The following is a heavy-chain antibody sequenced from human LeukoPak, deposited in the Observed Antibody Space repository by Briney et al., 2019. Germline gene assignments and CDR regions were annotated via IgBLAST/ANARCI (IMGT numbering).Heavy chain of an antibody. CDR1: GYSISSGYY. CDR2: IYHSGST. CDR3: ASPGGSYGSYYYYGMDV. V-gene: IGHV4-38-2*02. Sequence: SETLSLTCTVSGYSISSGYYWGWIRQLPGQGLEWIGSIYHSGSTYYNPSLKSRVTISVDTSKNQFSLKLSSVTAADTAVYYCASPGGSYGSYYYYGMDVWGQGTTVTVSS. D-gene: IGHD5-18*01. J-gene: IGHJ6*02.